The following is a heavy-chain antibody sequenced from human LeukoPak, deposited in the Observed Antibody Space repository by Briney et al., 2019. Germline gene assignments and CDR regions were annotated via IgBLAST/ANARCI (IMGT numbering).Heavy chain of an antibody. Sequence: SETLSLTCTVSGGSISSSSYYWGWIRQPPGKGLEWIGSINYSGSTYYNPSLKSRVTISVDTSKNQFSLKLSSVTAADTAVYYCASDAGDYYGSGSYYPNPFDYWGQGTLVTVSS. CDR3: ASDAGDYYGSGSYYPNPFDY. J-gene: IGHJ4*02. CDR1: GGSISSSSYY. D-gene: IGHD3-10*01. CDR2: INYSGST. V-gene: IGHV4-39*01.